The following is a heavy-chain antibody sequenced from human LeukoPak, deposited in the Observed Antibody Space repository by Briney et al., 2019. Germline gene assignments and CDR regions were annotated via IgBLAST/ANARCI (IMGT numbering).Heavy chain of an antibody. CDR1: GGSFSGYY. CDR2: INHSGST. Sequence: PSETLSLTCAVYGGSFSGYYWSWIRQPPGKGLEWIGEINHSGSTNYNPSLKSRVTISVDTSKNQFSLKLSSVTAADTAVYYCARGLRYCSSTSCYTEYYFDYWGQGTLVTVSS. D-gene: IGHD2-2*02. CDR3: ARGLRYCSSTSCYTEYYFDY. V-gene: IGHV4-34*01. J-gene: IGHJ4*02.